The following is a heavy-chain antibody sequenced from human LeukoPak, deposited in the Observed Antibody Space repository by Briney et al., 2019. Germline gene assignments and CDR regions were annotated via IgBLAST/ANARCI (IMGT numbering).Heavy chain of an antibody. Sequence: GRSLRLSCAASGFTFDDYAMHWVRQAPGKGLEWVSGISWNSGSIGYADSVKGRFTISRDNAKNSLYLQMNSLRVEDTAVYYCKEVDYWGQGTLVTVSS. CDR3: KEVDY. CDR1: GFTFDDYA. J-gene: IGHJ4*02. CDR2: ISWNSGSI. V-gene: IGHV3-9*01.